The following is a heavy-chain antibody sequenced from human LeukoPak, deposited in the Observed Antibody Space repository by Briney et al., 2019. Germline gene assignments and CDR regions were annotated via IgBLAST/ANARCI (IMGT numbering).Heavy chain of an antibody. CDR2: IVVGSGNT. CDR3: AADRAGSYLRFVY. V-gene: IGHV1-58*01. CDR1: GFTFTSSV. D-gene: IGHD3-10*01. J-gene: IGHJ4*02. Sequence: GASVKVSCKASGFTFTSSVVQWVRQARGQRVDWIGGIVVGSGNTNYAQNCQERVTITRDMSTSTAYMELTSLRFEDTAVHYCAADRAGSYLRFVYWGQGTPVTVSS.